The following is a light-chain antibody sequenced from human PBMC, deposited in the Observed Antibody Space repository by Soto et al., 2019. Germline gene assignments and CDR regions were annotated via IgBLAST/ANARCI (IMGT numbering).Light chain of an antibody. CDR1: QGICDT. Sequence: VMTQSPASLSVSPGEGAARSSRASQGICDTLAWYQHKPGQTPRLLIYDTSTRATGVPARFSGSRSGTEFTLTINSLQSEDFAVYYCQQYDHSLSLTFGQGTRLEIK. V-gene: IGKV3-15*01. CDR2: DTS. CDR3: QQYDHSLSLT. J-gene: IGKJ5*01.